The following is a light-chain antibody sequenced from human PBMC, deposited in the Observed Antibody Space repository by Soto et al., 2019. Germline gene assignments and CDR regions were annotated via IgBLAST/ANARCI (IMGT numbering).Light chain of an antibody. CDR1: QSVTTR. J-gene: IGKJ5*01. CDR2: GAS. V-gene: IGKV3-11*01. Sequence: IVLTQSPGTLSLSPGERVTLSCRASQSVTTRLAWYQHKPGQAPTLLMSGASNRASGVPVRFSGSGSGTDFTLTISSLEPEDFAVYYCQQRSNWPLTFGQGTRLEIK. CDR3: QQRSNWPLT.